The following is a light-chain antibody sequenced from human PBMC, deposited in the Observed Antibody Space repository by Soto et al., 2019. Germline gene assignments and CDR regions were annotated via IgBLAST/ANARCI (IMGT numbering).Light chain of an antibody. Sequence: EIVLTQSPATLSLSPGERATLSCRASQSVSIYLAWYHQKPGQAPRLLIYDASNRATGIPARFSGSGSGTDFTLTISSLEPEDVAVYYCQQRSNWTQLTFGGGTKVEIK. CDR3: QQRSNWTQLT. CDR1: QSVSIY. V-gene: IGKV3-11*01. CDR2: DAS. J-gene: IGKJ4*01.